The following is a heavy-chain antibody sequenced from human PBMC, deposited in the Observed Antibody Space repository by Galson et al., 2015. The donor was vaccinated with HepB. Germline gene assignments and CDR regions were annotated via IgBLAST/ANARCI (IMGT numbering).Heavy chain of an antibody. D-gene: IGHD5-12*01. Sequence: SLRLSCAASGFTFSGYAMSWVRQAPGKGLEWVSGISGSGGSTYFADSVKGRFTISRDISKNTLYLQVNSLRAEDTAVYYCAKSGRYTGYDPYYYYYMDVWGKGTTVTVSS. CDR1: GFTFSGYA. V-gene: IGHV3-23*01. J-gene: IGHJ6*03. CDR2: ISGSGGST. CDR3: AKSGRYTGYDPYYYYYMDV.